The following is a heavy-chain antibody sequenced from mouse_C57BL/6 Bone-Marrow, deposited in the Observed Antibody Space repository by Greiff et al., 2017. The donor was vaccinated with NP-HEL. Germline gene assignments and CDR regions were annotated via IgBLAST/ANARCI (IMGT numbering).Heavy chain of an antibody. CDR1: GIDFSRYW. CDR3: ARVYDGRDYFDY. V-gene: IGHV4-1*01. D-gene: IGHD2-3*01. CDR2: INPDSSPI. J-gene: IGHJ2*01. Sequence: EVQLQESGGGLVQPGGSLKLSCAASGIDFSRYWMSWVRRAPGKGLEWIGEINPDSSPINYAPSLKDKFIISRDNAKNTRYLQMSKVRSEDTALYYCARVYDGRDYFDYWGKGTTLTVSS.